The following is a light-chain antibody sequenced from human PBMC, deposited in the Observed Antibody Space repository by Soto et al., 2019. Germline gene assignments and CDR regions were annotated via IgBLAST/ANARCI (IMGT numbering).Light chain of an antibody. J-gene: IGLJ1*01. Sequence: QSALTQPASVSGSPGQSITISCTATSSDVGGYNYVSWYQQHPDKAPKLMIYDVSNRPSGVSNRFSGSKSGNTASLTISGRQAEDEADYYCSSYTSSSPPFVFGTGTKVTVL. CDR3: SSYTSSSPPFV. CDR1: SSDVGGYNY. V-gene: IGLV2-14*01. CDR2: DVS.